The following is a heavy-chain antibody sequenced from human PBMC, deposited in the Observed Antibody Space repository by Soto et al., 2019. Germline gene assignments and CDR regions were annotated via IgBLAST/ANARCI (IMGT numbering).Heavy chain of an antibody. CDR2: ISAYNGNT. D-gene: IGHD6-13*01. Sequence: QVQLVQSGAEVKKPGASVKVSCKASGYTFTSYGISWVRQAPGQGLDWMGWISAYNGNTNYAQKLQGRVTMTTDTSTSTAYMELRSLRSDDTAVYYCARDRAAAAADYYYGMDVWGQGTTVTVSS. V-gene: IGHV1-18*01. CDR3: ARDRAAAAADYYYGMDV. CDR1: GYTFTSYG. J-gene: IGHJ6*02.